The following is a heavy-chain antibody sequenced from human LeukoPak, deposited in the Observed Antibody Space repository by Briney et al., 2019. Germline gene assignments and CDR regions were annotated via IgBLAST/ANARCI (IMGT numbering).Heavy chain of an antibody. CDR3: ARVRDGYFYDAFDI. V-gene: IGHV1-69*05. CDR2: IIPIFGTA. J-gene: IGHJ3*02. CDR1: GGTLSSYP. Sequence: ASVKVSCKASGGTLSSYPISWVRQAPGQGLEWMGRIIPIFGTANYAQKFQGRVTITTDESTSTAYMELSSLRSEDTAVYYCARVRDGYFYDAFDIWGQGTMVTVSS. D-gene: IGHD5-24*01.